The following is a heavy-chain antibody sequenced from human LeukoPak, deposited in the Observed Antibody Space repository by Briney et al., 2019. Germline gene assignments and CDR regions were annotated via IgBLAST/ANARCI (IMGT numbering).Heavy chain of an antibody. CDR1: GFTFSNYW. Sequence: GGSLRLSCAASGFTFSNYWMSWVRQAPGKRLEWVANIKQDGSEKYYVDSVKGRFTISRDNAQNSLYLHMNSLRAEDTAVYYCARGAGYNYPYYFDYWGQGTLVTVSS. V-gene: IGHV3-7*03. CDR2: IKQDGSEK. J-gene: IGHJ4*02. CDR3: ARGAGYNYPYYFDY. D-gene: IGHD5-24*01.